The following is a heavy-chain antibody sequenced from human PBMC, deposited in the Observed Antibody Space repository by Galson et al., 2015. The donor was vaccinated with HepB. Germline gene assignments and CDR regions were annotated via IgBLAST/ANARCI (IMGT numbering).Heavy chain of an antibody. V-gene: IGHV4-59*01. CDR3: ARGGRRDGYSYLDY. J-gene: IGHJ4*02. CDR1: GGSISSYY. D-gene: IGHD5-24*01. CDR2: IYYSGST. Sequence: ETLSLTCTVSGGSISSYYWSWIRQPPGKGLEWIGYIYYSGSTNYNPSLKSRVTISVDTSKNQFSLKLSSVTAADTAVYYCARGGRRDGYSYLDYWGQGTLVTVSS.